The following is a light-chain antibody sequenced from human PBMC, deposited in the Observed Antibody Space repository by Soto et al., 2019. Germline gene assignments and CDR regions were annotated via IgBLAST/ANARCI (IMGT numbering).Light chain of an antibody. CDR3: SSYTSSSTLGVV. CDR2: EVS. CDR1: SSDIGGYNY. J-gene: IGLJ7*01. Sequence: QSVLTQPASVSGSPGQSITISCTGTSSDIGGYNYVSWYQQHPGKAPKLMIYEVSNRPSGVSHRFSGSKSGNTASLTISGLQAEDEADYYCSSYTSSSTLGVVFGGGTQLTVL. V-gene: IGLV2-14*01.